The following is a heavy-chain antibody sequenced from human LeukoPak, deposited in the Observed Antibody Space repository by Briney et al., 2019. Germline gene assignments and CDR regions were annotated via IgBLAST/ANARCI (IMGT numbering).Heavy chain of an antibody. CDR2: MNPNSGNT. Sequence: ASVKVSCKASGYTFTSYDINWVRQATGQGLEWMGWMNPNSGNTGYAQKFQGRVTITRNTSISTAYMELSSLRSEDTAVYYCARLYSRVGPFDYWGQGTLVTVSS. V-gene: IGHV1-8*03. D-gene: IGHD5-18*01. CDR1: GYTFTSYD. CDR3: ARLYSRVGPFDY. J-gene: IGHJ4*02.